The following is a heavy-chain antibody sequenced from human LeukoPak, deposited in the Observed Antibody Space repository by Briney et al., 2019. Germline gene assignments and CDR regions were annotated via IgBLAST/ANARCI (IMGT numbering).Heavy chain of an antibody. CDR1: GFTLRTYD. CDR3: ARESVYRAFDI. D-gene: IGHD1-26*01. V-gene: IGHV3-13*04. J-gene: IGHJ3*02. CDR2: IGTDGDT. Sequence: GGSLRLSCAASGFTLRTYDMHWVRQATGKGLEWVSDIGTDGDTYYPGSVKGRFTISRENAKNYLYLQMNSLRAGDTAVYYCARESVYRAFDIWGQGTMVTVSS.